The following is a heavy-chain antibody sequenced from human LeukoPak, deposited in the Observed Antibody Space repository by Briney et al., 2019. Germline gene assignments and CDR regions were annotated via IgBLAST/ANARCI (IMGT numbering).Heavy chain of an antibody. D-gene: IGHD1-26*01. CDR1: GFTFSVYG. V-gene: IGHV3-30*03. CDR3: ARAPWELTDYYYMDV. CDR2: ISYDGSKK. J-gene: IGHJ6*03. Sequence: GGSPRLSCAASGFTFSVYGMHWVRQAPGKGLEWVATISYDGSKKKYADSVKGRFTISRDSSKNTLYLQMSGLRGEDTAVYFCARAPWELTDYYYMDVWGKGTTVTVFS.